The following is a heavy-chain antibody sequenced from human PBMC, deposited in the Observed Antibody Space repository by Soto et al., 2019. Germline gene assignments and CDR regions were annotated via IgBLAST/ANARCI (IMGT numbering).Heavy chain of an antibody. D-gene: IGHD6-25*01. Sequence: QTLSLTCAISGDSLSSNSAAWNWIRQSPSRGLEWLARTYYRSKWYNDYAVSLKSRITINPHTSKNHFSLHLNSVTPQATAVYGCARAGGTAARPSYYYYGVEFRGNGASVTV. V-gene: IGHV6-1*01. CDR3: ARAGGTAARPSYYYYGVEF. CDR2: TYYRSKWYN. CDR1: GDSLSSNSAA. J-gene: IGHJ6*04.